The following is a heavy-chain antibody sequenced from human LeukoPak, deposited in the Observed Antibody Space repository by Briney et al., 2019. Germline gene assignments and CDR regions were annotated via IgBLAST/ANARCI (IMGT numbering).Heavy chain of an antibody. CDR2: INPSGGST. CDR3: ARDRETYYFDY. Sequence: ASVKVSCKASGYTFTSYYMHWVRQAPGQGLEWMGIINPSGGSTSYAQKFQGRVTMTRDTSTSTVYMELNSLRSEDTAVYYCARDRETYYFDYWGQGTLVTVSS. V-gene: IGHV1-46*01. CDR1: GYTFTSYY. J-gene: IGHJ4*02. D-gene: IGHD3-10*01.